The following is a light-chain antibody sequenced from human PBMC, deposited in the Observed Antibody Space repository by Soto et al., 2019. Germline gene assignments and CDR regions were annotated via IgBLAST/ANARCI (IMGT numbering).Light chain of an antibody. J-gene: IGKJ3*01. CDR1: QSVRSSS. V-gene: IGKV3-20*01. CDR3: QQYGTSPRT. Sequence: EIVLTQSPGTLSLSPGERATLSCRASQSVRSSSLAWYQQTPGQAPRLLIYGASSRATGIPDRFSGSGSGTDFTLTISRLEPEDFAVYYCQQYGTSPRTFGPGTKVDIK. CDR2: GAS.